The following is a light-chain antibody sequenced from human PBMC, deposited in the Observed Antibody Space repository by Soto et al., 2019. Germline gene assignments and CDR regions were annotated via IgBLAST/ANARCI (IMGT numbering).Light chain of an antibody. V-gene: IGKV1-5*01. J-gene: IGKJ1*01. Sequence: DIQMTQSPSALSASVGDRVTITCRASQSISNWLAWYQQKPGKAPKLLIYDASSLGIGVPSRFSGSGSRTEFTLTISSLQPDDFATYYCQQYHSYSFGQGTKVDIK. CDR3: QQYHSYS. CDR2: DAS. CDR1: QSISNW.